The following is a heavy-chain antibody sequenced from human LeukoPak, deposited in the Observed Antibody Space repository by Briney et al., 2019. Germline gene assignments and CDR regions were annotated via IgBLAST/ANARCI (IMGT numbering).Heavy chain of an antibody. CDR3: ARASTVVTPLAY. CDR1: GYTFTSYY. CDR2: INPSGGST. Sequence: ASVKVSCKASGYTFTSYYMHWLRQAPGQGLEWMGIINPSGGSTSYAQKFQGRVTMTRDTSTSTVYMELSSLRSEDTAVYHCARASTVVTPLAYWGQGTLVTVSS. D-gene: IGHD4-23*01. J-gene: IGHJ4*02. V-gene: IGHV1-46*01.